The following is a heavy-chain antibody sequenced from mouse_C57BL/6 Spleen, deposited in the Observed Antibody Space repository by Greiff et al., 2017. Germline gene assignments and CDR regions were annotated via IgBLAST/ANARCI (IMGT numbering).Heavy chain of an antibody. J-gene: IGHJ4*01. V-gene: IGHV1-62-2*01. D-gene: IGHD2-2*01. Sequence: VVEPGASVKLSCKASGYTFTEYTIHWVKQRSGQGLEWIGWFYPGSGSIKYNEKFKDKATLTADKSSSTVYMELSRLTSEDSAVYFCARHEPHGSAMDYWGQGTSVTVSS. CDR1: GYTFTEYT. CDR2: FYPGSGSI. CDR3: ARHEPHGSAMDY.